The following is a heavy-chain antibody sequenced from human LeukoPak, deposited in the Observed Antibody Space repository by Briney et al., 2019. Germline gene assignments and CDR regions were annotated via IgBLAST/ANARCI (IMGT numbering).Heavy chain of an antibody. D-gene: IGHD6-19*01. V-gene: IGHV3-9*01. Sequence: GGSLRLSCAASGFTFDDYAMHWVRQAPGKGLEWVSGISWNSGSIGYADSVKGRFTISRDNAKNSLYLQMDSLRAEDTALYYCAKSRAGTLDVWGQGTTVTVS. CDR3: AKSRAGTLDV. CDR1: GFTFDDYA. CDR2: ISWNSGSI. J-gene: IGHJ6*02.